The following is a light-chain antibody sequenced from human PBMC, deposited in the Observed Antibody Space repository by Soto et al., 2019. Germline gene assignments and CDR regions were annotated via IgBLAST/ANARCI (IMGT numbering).Light chain of an antibody. J-gene: IGKJ1*01. CDR1: QSISSD. CDR2: GAS. V-gene: IGKV3-15*01. Sequence: PATLSGSPGERATLSCRASQSISSDVAWYQQRPGQAPRLLIYGASTRATGIPARFSGSGSGTEFTLTINSLQSEDFAVYYCQQYNNWPRTFGQGTKVDIK. CDR3: QQYNNWPRT.